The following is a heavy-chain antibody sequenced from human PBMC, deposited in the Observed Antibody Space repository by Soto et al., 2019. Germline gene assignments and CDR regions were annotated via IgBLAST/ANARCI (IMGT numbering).Heavy chain of an antibody. D-gene: IGHD2-21*01. J-gene: IGHJ3*02. V-gene: IGHV4-39*01. CDR1: GGSISRSSYY. CDR3: ARSPEHIVGGHDAFDI. CDR2: LYYTGST. Sequence: QLQLQESGPGLVKPSETLSLTCTVSGGSISRSSYYWGWIRQSPGKGLEWIGSLYYTGSTYYNPSLKGRVTISVDTSKNQFSLKLSSVTAADAAVYYCARSPEHIVGGHDAFDIWGQGTMVTVSS.